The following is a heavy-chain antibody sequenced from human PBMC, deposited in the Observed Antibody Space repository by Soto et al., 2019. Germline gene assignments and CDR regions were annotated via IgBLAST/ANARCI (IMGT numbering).Heavy chain of an antibody. CDR1: GGTFSNYA. V-gene: IGHV1-69*06. Sequence: QIHLVQSGAEVKKPGSSVKISCKASGGTFSNYAISWVRQAPGQGLEWMGGLTPIFDTTNYAQKFQGRLTITADTSTSTASMELSGLRPDDTAIDVCARHPNSLNYWFGPCGNGTRVNVSS. D-gene: IGHD1-7*01. CDR2: LTPIFDTT. CDR3: ARHPNSLNYWFGP. J-gene: IGHJ5*02.